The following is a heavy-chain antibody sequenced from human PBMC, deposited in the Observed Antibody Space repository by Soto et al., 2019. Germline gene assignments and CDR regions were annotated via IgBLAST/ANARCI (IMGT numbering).Heavy chain of an antibody. CDR3: ANAQVGYYDFWSGWNYGKWFDP. CDR2: ISYDGSNK. D-gene: IGHD3-3*01. V-gene: IGHV3-30*18. Sequence: GGSVRLSCASSRFTFNSYGMHWVRQATGKGLEWVAVISYDGSNKYYADSVKGRFTISRDNSKNPLCLQMNSLRAEDTDVYYCANAQVGYYDFWSGWNYGKWFDPWGQGTLVTVSS. CDR1: RFTFNSYG. J-gene: IGHJ5*02.